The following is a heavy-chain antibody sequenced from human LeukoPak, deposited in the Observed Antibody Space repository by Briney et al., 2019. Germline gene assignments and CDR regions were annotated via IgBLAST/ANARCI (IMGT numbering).Heavy chain of an antibody. D-gene: IGHD2-2*01. CDR3: ARGSCRSTSCYERLNGLDV. CDR1: GFSFSRYD. Sequence: RSGGSLRLSCAASGFSFSRYDMLWVRQGTGKGLEWVSSIDTAGDTYYLGSVKGRFTISRENAKNSLYLQMNSLRAGDTAMYFCARGSCRSTSCYERLNGLDVWGQGTTVTVSS. V-gene: IGHV3-13*01. CDR2: IDTAGDT. J-gene: IGHJ6*02.